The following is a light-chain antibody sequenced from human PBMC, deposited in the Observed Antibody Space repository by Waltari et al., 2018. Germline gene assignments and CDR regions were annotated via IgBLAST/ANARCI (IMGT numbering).Light chain of an antibody. Sequence: DIQMTQSPSTLSASVGGTVIISCRASQSITTSLAWYQQKPGKAPDVLIYGASNLESGVPSRFSGSGSGTEFTLTISSLQPDDFATYYCKQYKSYKTFGQGTRVEIK. CDR2: GAS. V-gene: IGKV1-5*03. CDR3: KQYKSYKT. CDR1: QSITTS. J-gene: IGKJ1*01.